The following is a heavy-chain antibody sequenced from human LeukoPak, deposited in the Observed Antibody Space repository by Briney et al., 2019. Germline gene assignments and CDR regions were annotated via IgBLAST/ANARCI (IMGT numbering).Heavy chain of an antibody. V-gene: IGHV4-39*07. CDR1: SGSVSSSSYY. J-gene: IGHJ4*02. CDR2: IYYSGST. D-gene: IGHD6-19*01. CDR3: ARVVNSGWSDY. Sequence: SETLSLTCTVSSGSVSSSSYYWGWIRQPPGKGLEWIGSIYYSGSTYYNPFLKSRVTISVDTSKNQFSLKLSSVTAADTAVYYCARVVNSGWSDYWGQGTLVTVSS.